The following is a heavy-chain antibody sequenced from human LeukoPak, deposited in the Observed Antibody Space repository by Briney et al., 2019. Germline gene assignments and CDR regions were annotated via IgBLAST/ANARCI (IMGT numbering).Heavy chain of an antibody. CDR2: IYHSGTT. Sequence: PSGTLSLTCAVSGAFITNSHWWSWARQPPGKGLEWIGEIYHSGTTNYNPSLQSRVTMSVDKSKNQFSLKLSSVTAADTAVYYCATYFYGEYGSYCFDYWGQGTLVTVSS. J-gene: IGHJ4*02. D-gene: IGHD4-17*01. V-gene: IGHV4-4*02. CDR3: ATYFYGEYGSYCFDY. CDR1: GAFITNSHW.